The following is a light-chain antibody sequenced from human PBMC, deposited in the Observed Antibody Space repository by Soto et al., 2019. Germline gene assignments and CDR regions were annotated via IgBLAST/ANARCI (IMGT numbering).Light chain of an antibody. Sequence: DIQMTQSPSSLSASVGDRVTITCRASQSNSIYLNWYQQKPGKAPKLLIYAASTLQSGVPSRFSGSGYGTDFTLTITSLQSEDFAIYYCQQSYSSPRTFGQGTKVDIK. J-gene: IGKJ1*01. V-gene: IGKV1-39*01. CDR3: QQSYSSPRT. CDR1: QSNSIY. CDR2: AAS.